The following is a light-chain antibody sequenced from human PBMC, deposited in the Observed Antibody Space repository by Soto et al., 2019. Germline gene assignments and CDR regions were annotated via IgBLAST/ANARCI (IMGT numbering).Light chain of an antibody. CDR1: QRVSID. Sequence: VITHSPATLSVSPGERATLSCMSSQRVSIDLAWSQQTPVQAPRLLIYGASTRATGIPVRFSGSASGTEFTLTISCLQSEDFTVYYCQQYNKWPLTFGQGTK. J-gene: IGKJ1*01. CDR2: GAS. CDR3: QQYNKWPLT. V-gene: IGKV3-15*01.